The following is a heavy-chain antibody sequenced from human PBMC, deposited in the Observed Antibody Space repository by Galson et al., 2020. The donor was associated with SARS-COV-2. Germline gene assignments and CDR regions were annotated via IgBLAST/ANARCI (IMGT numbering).Heavy chain of an antibody. CDR2: ISWNSGTI. Sequence: GGSLRLSCAASGFTFDDYALHWVRQVPGKGLEWVSGISWNSGTINYADSVKGRFTISRDNAKKSLFLQMSSLRVEDTALYYCAKDSHVRYECSGSYQFDNWGQGTLVTVSS. D-gene: IGHD3-10*02. CDR1: GFTFDDYA. CDR3: AKDSHVRYECSGSYQFDN. V-gene: IGHV3-9*01. J-gene: IGHJ4*02.